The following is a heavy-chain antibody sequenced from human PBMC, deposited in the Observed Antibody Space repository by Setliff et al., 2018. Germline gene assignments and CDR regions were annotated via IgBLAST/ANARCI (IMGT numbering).Heavy chain of an antibody. V-gene: IGHV3-23*01. CDR1: GFTFSSYA. J-gene: IGHJ5*02. Sequence: PGGSLRLSCAASGFTFSSYAMSWVRQAPGKGLEWVSAISGSGGSTYYADSVKGRFTISRDNSKSTLYLQMNSLRAEDTAVYYCAKNGFGVVALGVNNWFDPWGQGTLVTVSS. CDR2: ISGSGGST. D-gene: IGHD3-10*01. CDR3: AKNGFGVVALGVNNWFDP.